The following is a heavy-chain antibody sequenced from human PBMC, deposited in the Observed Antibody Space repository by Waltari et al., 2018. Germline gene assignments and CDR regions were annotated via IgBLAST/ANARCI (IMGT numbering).Heavy chain of an antibody. CDR1: GGSFSGYY. CDR3: AREMAIQGGGENAFDI. CDR2: INHSGST. D-gene: IGHD2-2*02. V-gene: IGHV4-34*01. Sequence: QVQLQQWGAGLLKPSETLSLTCAVYGGSFSGYYWSWIRQPPGKGLEWIGEINHSGSTNCNPSLKGRVTISVDKSKNQFALKLSSVTAADTAVYSWAREMAIQGGGENAFDIWGQGTMVTVSS. J-gene: IGHJ3*02.